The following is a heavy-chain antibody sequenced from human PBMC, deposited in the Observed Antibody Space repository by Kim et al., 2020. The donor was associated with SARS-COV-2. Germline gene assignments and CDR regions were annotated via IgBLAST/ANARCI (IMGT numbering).Heavy chain of an antibody. Sequence: SETLSLTCTVSGGSISSSSHYWGWIRQPPGKGLEWIGSMYYSGSTYYNPSLKSRVTMSVDTSKNQFSLKLSSVTAADTAVYYCARHNREWLVLVPYYFDYWGQGTLVTVSS. J-gene: IGHJ4*02. V-gene: IGHV4-39*01. CDR1: GGSISSSSHY. D-gene: IGHD6-19*01. CDR2: MYYSGST. CDR3: ARHNREWLVLVPYYFDY.